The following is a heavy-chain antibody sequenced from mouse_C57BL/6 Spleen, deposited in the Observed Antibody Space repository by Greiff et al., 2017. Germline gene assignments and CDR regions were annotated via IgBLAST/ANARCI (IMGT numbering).Heavy chain of an antibody. CDR2: IYPRGVST. J-gene: IGHJ2*01. Sequence: QVQLKQSGPELVKPGASVKLSCKASGYTFTSYDINWLKQRPGQGLEWIGWIYPRGVSTKYNEKFKGKATLTVDTSSSTAYMELHSLTAEDSAVYFGARQVYYGSQYYLDYWGQGTTLTVSS. D-gene: IGHD1-1*01. V-gene: IGHV1-85*01. CDR3: ARQVYYGSQYYLDY. CDR1: GYTFTSYD.